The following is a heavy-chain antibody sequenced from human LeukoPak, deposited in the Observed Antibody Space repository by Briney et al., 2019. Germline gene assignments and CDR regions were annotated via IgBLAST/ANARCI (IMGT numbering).Heavy chain of an antibody. V-gene: IGHV4-34*01. CDR2: INHSGST. CDR3: ARHGLRPSNWYFDL. CDR1: GGSFSGYY. Sequence: PSETLSLTCAVYGGSFSGYYWSWIRQPPGKGLEWIGEINHSGSTNYNPSLKSRVTISVDTSKNQFSLKLSSVTAADTAVYYCARHGLRPSNWYFDLWGRGTLVTVSS. J-gene: IGHJ2*01. D-gene: IGHD5-12*01.